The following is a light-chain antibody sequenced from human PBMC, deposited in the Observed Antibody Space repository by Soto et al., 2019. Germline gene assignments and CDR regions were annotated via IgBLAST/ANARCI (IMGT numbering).Light chain of an antibody. CDR1: QSVSSY. CDR3: QQRSKSLT. J-gene: IGKJ4*01. Sequence: EIVFTQSPATLSFSPGERATLSCRASQSVSSYLAWYQQKPGQAPRLLIYDASNRATGIPARFSGSGSGTDFTLTISSLEPEDFAVYYCQQRSKSLTFGGGTKVDIK. V-gene: IGKV3-11*01. CDR2: DAS.